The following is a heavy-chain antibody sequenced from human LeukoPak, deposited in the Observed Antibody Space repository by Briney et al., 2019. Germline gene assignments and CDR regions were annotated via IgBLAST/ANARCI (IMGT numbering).Heavy chain of an antibody. CDR2: INHSGST. V-gene: IGHV4-34*01. CDR3: ARTYYDFWSGYYTPHTFDY. D-gene: IGHD3-3*01. J-gene: IGHJ4*02. CDR1: GGSFSGYY. Sequence: SETLSLTCAVYGGSFSGYYWSWIRQPPGKGLEWIGEINHSGSTNYNPSLKSRVTISVDTSKNQFSLKLSSVTAADTAVYYCARTYYDFWSGYYTPHTFDYWGQGTLVTVSS.